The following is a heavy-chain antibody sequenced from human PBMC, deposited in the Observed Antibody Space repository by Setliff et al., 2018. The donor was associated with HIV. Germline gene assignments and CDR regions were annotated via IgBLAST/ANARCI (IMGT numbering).Heavy chain of an antibody. Sequence: PSETLSLTCAVYGGSFSGYYWSWIRQPPGKGLEWIGEINHSGSTNYNPSLKSRVTISVDTSKNQFSLKPSSVTAADTAVYYCARGKRVLLLNWFDPWGQGTLVTVSS. CDR2: INHSGST. D-gene: IGHD3-10*01. CDR3: ARGKRVLLLNWFDP. CDR1: GGSFSGYY. J-gene: IGHJ5*02. V-gene: IGHV4-34*01.